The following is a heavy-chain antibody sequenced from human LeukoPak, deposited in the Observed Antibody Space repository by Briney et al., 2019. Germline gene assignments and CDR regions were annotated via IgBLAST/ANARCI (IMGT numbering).Heavy chain of an antibody. CDR1: SGSISSHY. V-gene: IGHV4-59*11. CDR3: ARDPTTVTKGFDI. J-gene: IGHJ3*02. CDR2: ISYSGST. Sequence: PSETLTLTCTVSSGSISSHYWTWIRQSPGKGLEWIGYISYSGSTNYNPSLKSRVTLSVDTSKNQFSLKLSSVTAADTAVYYCARDPTTVTKGFDIWGQGTTVTVSS. D-gene: IGHD4-17*01.